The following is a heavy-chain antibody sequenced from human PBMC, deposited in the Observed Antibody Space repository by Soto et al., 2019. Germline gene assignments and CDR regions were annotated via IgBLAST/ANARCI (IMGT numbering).Heavy chain of an antibody. Sequence: QVQLQQWGAGLLKPSETLSLTCAVYGGSFSGYYWSWIRQPPGKGLEWIGGINHSGSTNYNPSLKSRVTISVDTSKNQFSLKLSSVTAADTAVYYCASSCSGGSCFGSSWGQGTLVTVSS. CDR3: ASSCSGGSCFGSS. J-gene: IGHJ4*02. V-gene: IGHV4-34*01. D-gene: IGHD2-15*01. CDR1: GGSFSGYY. CDR2: INHSGST.